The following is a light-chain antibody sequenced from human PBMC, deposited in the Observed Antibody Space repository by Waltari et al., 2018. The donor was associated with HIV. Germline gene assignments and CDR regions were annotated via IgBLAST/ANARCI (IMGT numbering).Light chain of an antibody. CDR1: ETLVHTNGNTY. J-gene: IGKJ1*01. CDR2: QVS. CDR3: MQGTHFPRT. V-gene: IGKV2-24*01. Sequence: DIVLTQTPLSSPVTPGQPAAFSCRSSETLVHTNGNTYLSWLHQRPGQPPRVLIYQVSQRLSGIPDRFTGSGAGTDFTLKISRVEPEDVGVFYCMQGTHFPRTFGQGTKV.